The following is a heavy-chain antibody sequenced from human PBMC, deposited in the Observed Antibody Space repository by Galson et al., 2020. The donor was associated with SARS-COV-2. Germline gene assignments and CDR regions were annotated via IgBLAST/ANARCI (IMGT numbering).Heavy chain of an antibody. CDR1: GYTLTKLS. CDR3: ATGPAVTMVRGVITYYYYGMDV. J-gene: IGHJ6*02. Sequence: ASVKVSCKVSGYTLTKLSMHWVRQAPGKGLEWMGGFDPEDGETIYAQKFQGRVTMTEDTSTDTAYMELSSLRSEDTAVYYCATGPAVTMVRGVITYYYYGMDVWGQGTTVTVSS. V-gene: IGHV1-24*01. CDR2: FDPEDGET. D-gene: IGHD3-10*01.